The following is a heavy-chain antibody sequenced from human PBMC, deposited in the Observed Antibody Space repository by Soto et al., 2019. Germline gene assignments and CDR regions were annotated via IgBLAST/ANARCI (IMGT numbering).Heavy chain of an antibody. CDR1: GYTFTSYD. CDR3: ARGLSGGAGQLIDFDY. Sequence: ASVKVSCKASGYTFTSYDINWVRQATGQGLEWMGWMNPNSGNTGYAQKFQGRVTMTRNTSISTAYMELSSLRSEDTAVYYCARGLSGGAGQLIDFDYWGQGTLVTVSS. J-gene: IGHJ4*02. D-gene: IGHD6-13*01. CDR2: MNPNSGNT. V-gene: IGHV1-8*01.